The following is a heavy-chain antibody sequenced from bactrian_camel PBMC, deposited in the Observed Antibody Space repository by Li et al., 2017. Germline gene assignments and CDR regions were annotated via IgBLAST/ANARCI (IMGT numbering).Heavy chain of an antibody. CDR2: IHVHSGSACGST. J-gene: IGHJ4*01. D-gene: IGHD5*01. Sequence: VQLVESGGGSVQAGGSLTLACVVSGDIYASNALGWFRQAPGKGREGVAGIHVHSGSACGSTYYADSVKGRFTISRDNAKNTLYLQMNSLKPEDTAMYYCAAVVFCATRVMGPNTPGWGDRSQGTQVTVS. V-gene: IGHV3S31*01. CDR1: GDIYASNA.